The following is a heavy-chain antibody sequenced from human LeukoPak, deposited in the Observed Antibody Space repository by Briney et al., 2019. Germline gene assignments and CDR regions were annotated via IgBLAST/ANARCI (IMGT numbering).Heavy chain of an antibody. J-gene: IGHJ4*02. D-gene: IGHD1-1*01. CDR1: GGSISSGDYY. CDR2: IYYSGST. Sequence: SQTLSLTCTVSGGSISSGDYYWSWIRQPPGKGLEWIGSIYYSGSTYYNPSLKSRVTISVDTSKNQFSLKLSSVTAADTAVYYCASRWDDDYPVVDYWGQGTLVTVSS. CDR3: ASRWDDDYPVVDY. V-gene: IGHV4-39*01.